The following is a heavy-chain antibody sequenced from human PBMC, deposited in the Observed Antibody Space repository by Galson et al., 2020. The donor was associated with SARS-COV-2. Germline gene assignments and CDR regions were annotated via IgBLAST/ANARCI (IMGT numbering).Heavy chain of an antibody. CDR3: AREAYGDGFDY. V-gene: IGHV3-7*01. D-gene: IGHD4-17*01. CDR2: IKQDGSEK. J-gene: IGHJ4*02. Sequence: GESLKISCAASGFTFSSYWMSWVRQAPGKGLEWVANIKQDGSEKYYVDSVKGRFTISRDNAKNSLYLQMNSLRAEDTAVYYCAREAYGDGFDYWGQGTLVTVSS. CDR1: GFTFSSYW.